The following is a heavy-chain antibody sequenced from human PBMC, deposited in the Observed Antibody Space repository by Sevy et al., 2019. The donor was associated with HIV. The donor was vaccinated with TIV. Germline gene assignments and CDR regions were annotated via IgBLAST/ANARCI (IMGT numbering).Heavy chain of an antibody. CDR2: IKSRPDGGTT. D-gene: IGHD2-8*01. CDR3: ATDPIIVLLVTDGMDV. V-gene: IGHV3-15*01. J-gene: IGHJ6*02. Sequence: GGSLRLSCAASGFTFTYAWMIWVRQAPGKGLEWVGRIKSRPDGGTTDYAVSVKGRFTISRDDSKNTLYLQMNSLKAEDSAVYYCATDPIIVLLVTDGMDVWGQGTTVTVSS. CDR1: GFTFTYAW.